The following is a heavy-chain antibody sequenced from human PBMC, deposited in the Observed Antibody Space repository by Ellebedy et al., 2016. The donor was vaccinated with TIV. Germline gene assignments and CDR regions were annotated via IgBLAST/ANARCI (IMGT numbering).Heavy chain of an antibody. V-gene: IGHV4-59*01. Sequence: MPSETLSLTCTVSGGSISSYYWSWIRQPPGKGLEWIGYIYYSGSTNYNPSLKSRVTISVDTSKNQFSLKLSSVTAADTAVYYCARGAPGGYNFNWFDPWGQGTLVTVSS. CDR2: IYYSGST. J-gene: IGHJ5*02. CDR1: GGSISSYY. CDR3: ARGAPGGYNFNWFDP. D-gene: IGHD5-24*01.